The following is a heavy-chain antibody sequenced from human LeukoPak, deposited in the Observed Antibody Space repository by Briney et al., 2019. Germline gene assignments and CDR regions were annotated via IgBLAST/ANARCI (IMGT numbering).Heavy chain of an antibody. Sequence: GGSLRLSCAASGFAFSSYAMSWVGQAPGKGLEWVSAISGSGGSTYYADSVKGRFTISRDNSKNTLYLQMNSLRAEDTAVYYCAREPDYYDSSGPWGQGTLVTVSS. CDR3: AREPDYYDSSGP. CDR2: ISGSGGST. D-gene: IGHD3-22*01. J-gene: IGHJ5*02. CDR1: GFAFSSYA. V-gene: IGHV3-23*01.